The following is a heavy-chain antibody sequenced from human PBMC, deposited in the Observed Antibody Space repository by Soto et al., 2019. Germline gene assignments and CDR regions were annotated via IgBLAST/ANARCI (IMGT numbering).Heavy chain of an antibody. Sequence: GGSLRLSCAASGFAFSSHPMGWVRQAPEKGLEWVAGISDGGDLTYNADSVRGRFTISRDNSRNTLYLQMNSLRAEDTAVYYCARRVIGSSRAFDIWGQGKMVTVSS. V-gene: IGHV3-23*01. CDR3: ARRVIGSSRAFDI. D-gene: IGHD3-10*01. CDR1: GFAFSSHP. CDR2: ISDGGDLT. J-gene: IGHJ3*02.